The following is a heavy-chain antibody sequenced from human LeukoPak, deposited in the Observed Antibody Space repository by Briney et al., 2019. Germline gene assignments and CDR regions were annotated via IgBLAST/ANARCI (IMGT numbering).Heavy chain of an antibody. CDR3: ARDGYSTPTAPDS. Sequence: ASVKVSCKASGYTFTSYGISWVRQAPGQGGEGMGWISAYNGNTNYAQRLQGRVNMTTDTSTSTAYMELRSLRSDDTAVYYCARDGYSTPTAPDSWGQGKLVTVS. CDR2: ISAYNGNT. CDR1: GYTFTSYG. D-gene: IGHD1-1*01. V-gene: IGHV1-18*01. J-gene: IGHJ4*02.